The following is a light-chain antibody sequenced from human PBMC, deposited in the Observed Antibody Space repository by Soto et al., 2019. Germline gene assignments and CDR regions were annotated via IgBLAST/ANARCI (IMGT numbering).Light chain of an antibody. J-gene: IGKJ1*01. V-gene: IGKV3-20*01. Sequence: EIVMTQSPATLSLSPGERATLSCRASQSISNYLAWYQQKPGQAPRLLIYGASSRATGIPDRFSGSGSGTDFTLTISRLEPEDFSVYYCQQHGSSPRTFGQGTKVETK. CDR2: GAS. CDR3: QQHGSSPRT. CDR1: QSISNY.